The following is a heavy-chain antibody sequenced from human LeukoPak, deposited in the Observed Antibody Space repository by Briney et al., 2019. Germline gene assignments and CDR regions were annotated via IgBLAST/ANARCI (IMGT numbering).Heavy chain of an antibody. CDR2: IYHSGST. CDR1: GYSISSGYY. Sequence: SETLSLTCAVSGYSISSGYYWGWIRQPPGRGLEWIGSIYHSGSTFYNPSLKSRITISVDTSKNQFSLKLRSVTAADTAVYYCARRGWGYAFDIWGQGTMVTVSS. J-gene: IGHJ3*02. CDR3: ARRGWGYAFDI. V-gene: IGHV4-38-2*01. D-gene: IGHD7-27*01.